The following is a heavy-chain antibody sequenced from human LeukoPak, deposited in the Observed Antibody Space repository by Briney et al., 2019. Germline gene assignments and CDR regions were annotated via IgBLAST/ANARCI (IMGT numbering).Heavy chain of an antibody. Sequence: GGSLRLSCAASGFTFSSYSMNWVRQAPGKGLEWVSSISSSSSYIYYADSVKGRFTISRDNAKNSLYLQMNSLRAEDTAVYYCARDKWYYDSSGPTPTHESFDYWGQGTLVTVSS. CDR3: ARDKWYYDSSGPTPTHESFDY. CDR2: ISSSSSYI. CDR1: GFTFSSYS. V-gene: IGHV3-21*01. J-gene: IGHJ4*02. D-gene: IGHD3-22*01.